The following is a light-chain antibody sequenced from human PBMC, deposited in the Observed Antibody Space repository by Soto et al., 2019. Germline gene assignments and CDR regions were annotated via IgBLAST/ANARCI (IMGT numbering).Light chain of an antibody. CDR2: NVS. CDR1: QSLVYIDGNTY. V-gene: IGKV2-30*01. CDR3: MQTALWSWT. J-gene: IGKJ1*01. Sequence: VLMTQSPLSLPVTLGQPASISCRASQSLVYIDGNTYLSWFHQRPGQSPRRLIDNVSNRDSGVPDRCSGGGSGTDFTLQVSRVEAEDVGVYCCMQTALWSWTFGQGTKVEIK.